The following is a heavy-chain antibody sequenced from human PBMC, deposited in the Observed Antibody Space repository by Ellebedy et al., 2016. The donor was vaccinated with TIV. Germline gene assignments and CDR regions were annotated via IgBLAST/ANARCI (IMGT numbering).Heavy chain of an antibody. CDR2: RNTGNGNT. CDR1: GYTFTDYP. J-gene: IGHJ2*01. V-gene: IGHV1-3*04. D-gene: IGHD2-2*01. Sequence: AASVKVSCKASGYTFTDYPIHWVRQAPGQRLEWMGWRNTGNGNTKYSKNFQGRVSISRDTSASTAYMELSSLRSEDTAVYYCARGGRYCSSTSCHEGMLLWYFDLWGRGTLVTVSS. CDR3: ARGGRYCSSTSCHEGMLLWYFDL.